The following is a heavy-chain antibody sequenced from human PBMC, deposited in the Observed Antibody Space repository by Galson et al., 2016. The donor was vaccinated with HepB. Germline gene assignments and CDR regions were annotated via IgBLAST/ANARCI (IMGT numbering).Heavy chain of an antibody. V-gene: IGHV3-30*14. CDR2: VSFDGGKI. Sequence: SLRLSCAASGFTFNTYAMHWVRQAPGKGLEWVAVVSFDGGKIFYADSVKGRFTISRDNSQNTVFLQMNSLRAEDTAVYYCVKDNDHYLFDLWGQGTLVTVSS. CDR1: GFTFNTYA. J-gene: IGHJ4*02. CDR3: VKDNDHYLFDL. D-gene: IGHD2-21*01.